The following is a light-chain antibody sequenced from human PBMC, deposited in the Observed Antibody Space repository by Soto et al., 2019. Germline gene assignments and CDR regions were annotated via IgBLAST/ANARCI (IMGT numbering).Light chain of an antibody. CDR1: QTISDS. Sequence: IQMTQSPSSLSASVGDRSTITCQASQTISDSLNWYQQTPGKXSKXXIYDASNLESGVPSRFSGSGSGTDLTLTISSLQPEDFETYFCQQSYNAPRTFGQGTKVDIK. V-gene: IGKV1-39*01. CDR2: DAS. J-gene: IGKJ1*01. CDR3: QQSYNAPRT.